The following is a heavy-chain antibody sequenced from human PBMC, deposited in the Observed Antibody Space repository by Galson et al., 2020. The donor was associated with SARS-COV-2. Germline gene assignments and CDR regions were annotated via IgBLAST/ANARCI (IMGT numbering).Heavy chain of an antibody. CDR1: GFTFSSYS. D-gene: IGHD3-10*01. V-gene: IGHV3-30-3*01. CDR2: ISYDGSNK. Sequence: GSLRLSCAASGFTFSSYSMHWVRQAPGKGLGWVAVISYDGSNKYYADSVKGRFTISRDNSKNTLYLQMNSLRAEDTAVYYCARDGRAGEENYYYYYMDGWGKGTTVTVSS. CDR3: ARDGRAGEENYYYYYMDG. J-gene: IGHJ6*03.